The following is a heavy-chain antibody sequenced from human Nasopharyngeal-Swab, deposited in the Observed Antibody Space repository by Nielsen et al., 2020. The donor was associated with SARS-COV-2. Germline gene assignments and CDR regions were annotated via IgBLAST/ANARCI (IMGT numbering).Heavy chain of an antibody. CDR2: ISAYNGNT. CDR1: GYTFTSYG. J-gene: IGHJ6*02. CDR3: ARDRSYYDFWSGYMDV. Sequence: ASVKVSCKASGYTFTSYGISWVRQPPGQGLEWMGWISAYNGNTNYAQKLQGRVTMTTDTSTSTAYMELRSLRSDDTAVYYCARDRSYYDFWSGYMDVWGQGTTVTVSS. D-gene: IGHD3-3*01. V-gene: IGHV1-18*01.